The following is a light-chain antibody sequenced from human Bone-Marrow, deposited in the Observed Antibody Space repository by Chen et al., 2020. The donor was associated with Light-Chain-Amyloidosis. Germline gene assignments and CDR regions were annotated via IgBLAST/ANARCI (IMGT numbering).Light chain of an antibody. V-gene: IGLV2-14*01. Sequence: QSALTQPASVSGSPGQSITISCTGSSSDIGGNKYVSWYQQYPGKAPKLMIYDVNNRPSGVSNRFSGCKSGSTASLTISGLQAEDEAAYYCSSITDSTTWVFGGGTKVTVL. CDR2: DVN. CDR1: SSDIGGNKY. CDR3: SSITDSTTWV. J-gene: IGLJ3*02.